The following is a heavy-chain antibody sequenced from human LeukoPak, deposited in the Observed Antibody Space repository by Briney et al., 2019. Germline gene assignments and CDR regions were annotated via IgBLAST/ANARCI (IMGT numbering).Heavy chain of an antibody. D-gene: IGHD3-22*01. CDR3: ARTTYYYDSSGSQNWFDP. CDR1: GFSLSTSGMC. J-gene: IGHJ5*02. CDR2: IDWDDDK. Sequence: SGPALVKPTQTLTLTCTFSGFSLSTSGMCVSWIRQPPGKDLEWLARIDWDDDKYYSTSLKTRLTISKDTSKNQVVLTMTNMDPVDTATYYCARTTYYYDSSGSQNWFDPWGQGTLVTVSS. V-gene: IGHV2-70*11.